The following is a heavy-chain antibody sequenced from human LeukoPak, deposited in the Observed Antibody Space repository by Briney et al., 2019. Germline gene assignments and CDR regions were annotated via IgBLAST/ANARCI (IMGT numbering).Heavy chain of an antibody. CDR2: VDQTGSP. V-gene: IGHV4-39*07. Sequence: SETLSLTCSVSGGSLRSDRHNWAWVRQSADKGLEHIGSVDQTGSPYYNPPLKSRVTISVDTSNKQFSLNLTSVTAADTAVYYCARDLGGYPFFMDVWGKGITVTVSS. J-gene: IGHJ6*03. CDR1: GGSLRSDRHN. D-gene: IGHD2-15*01. CDR3: ARDLGGYPFFMDV.